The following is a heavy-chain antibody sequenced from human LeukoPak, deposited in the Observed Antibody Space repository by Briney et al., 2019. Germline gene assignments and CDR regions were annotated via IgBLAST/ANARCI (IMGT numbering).Heavy chain of an antibody. V-gene: IGHV3-7*03. D-gene: IGHD3/OR15-3a*01. J-gene: IGHJ4*02. CDR1: GFTFSDYW. Sequence: GGSLRLSCAASGFTFSDYWMSWVRQAPGKGLEWVATVTQDGSEKYYVDSVKGRFTISRDNAKSSLFLQMNSLRAEDTAVYYCARLGCVRACPHGALNWWGQGTLVTVSS. CDR3: ARLGCVRACPHGALNW. CDR2: VTQDGSEK.